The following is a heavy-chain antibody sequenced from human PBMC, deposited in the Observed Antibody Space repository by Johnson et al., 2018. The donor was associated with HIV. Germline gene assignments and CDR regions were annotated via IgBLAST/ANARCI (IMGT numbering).Heavy chain of an antibody. J-gene: IGHJ3*02. CDR2: ISGSGGST. Sequence: VQLVESGGGLVQPGGSLRLSCAASGFTFSSYAMSWVRPAPGKGLEWVSGISGSGGSTYNADSVKGRFTISRDNSKNTLYLQMNSLRAEDTAVYYCARDRSTPQPYYYDSSGYRGYSAFDIWGQGTMVTVSS. D-gene: IGHD3-22*01. CDR3: ARDRSTPQPYYYDSSGYRGYSAFDI. CDR1: GFTFSSYA. V-gene: IGHV3-23*04.